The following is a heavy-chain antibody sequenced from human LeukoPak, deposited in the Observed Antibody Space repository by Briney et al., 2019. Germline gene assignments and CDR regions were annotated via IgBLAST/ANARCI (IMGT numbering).Heavy chain of an antibody. V-gene: IGHV3-21*01. CDR3: ATKAVATYYFAY. J-gene: IGHJ4*02. CDR2: ITTSSSYI. Sequence: GGSLRLSCATSGFPFSRYTMNWVRQAPGKGLEWVSSITTSSSYIYYADSVKGRFTISRDNAKSSLFLQLDSLRVEDTAVYFCATKAVATYYFAYWGQGTLVTVSS. D-gene: IGHD1-1*01. CDR1: GFPFSRYT.